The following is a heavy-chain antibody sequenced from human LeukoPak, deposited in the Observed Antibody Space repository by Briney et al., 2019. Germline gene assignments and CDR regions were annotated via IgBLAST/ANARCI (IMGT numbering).Heavy chain of an antibody. D-gene: IGHD4-17*01. CDR3: VRNDGDDAFDI. V-gene: IGHV3-48*01. CDR1: GFTFSSYA. CDR2: ISSTSTTI. Sequence: GGSLRLSCAASGFTFSSYAMNWFRQAPGRGLEWVSYISSTSTTIYYKDSVKGRFTISRDNATNSLYLHMTSLRAEDTAVYYCVRNDGDDAFDIWGQGTMVTVSS. J-gene: IGHJ3*02.